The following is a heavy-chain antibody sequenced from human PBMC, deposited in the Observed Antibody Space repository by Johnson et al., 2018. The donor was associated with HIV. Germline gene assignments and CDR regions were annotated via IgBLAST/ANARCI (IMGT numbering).Heavy chain of an antibody. V-gene: IGHV3-66*02. CDR1: GFTFSDYY. D-gene: IGHD6-19*01. CDR3: ARDRSSGCRLCGFDI. J-gene: IGHJ3*02. Sequence: VQLVESGGGVVQPGGSLRLSCAASGFTFSDYYMSWIRQAPGKGLEWVSVIYSGGSTYYADSVKGRFTISRDNSKNTLFLQMNTLRAEDTAVYYCARDRSSGCRLCGFDIWGQGTMVTVSS. CDR2: IYSGGST.